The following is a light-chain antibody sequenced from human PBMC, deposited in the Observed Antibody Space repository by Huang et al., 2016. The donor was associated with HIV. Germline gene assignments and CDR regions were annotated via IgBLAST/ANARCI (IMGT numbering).Light chain of an antibody. V-gene: IGKV3-11*01. CDR3: QRRRKLPKT. Sequence: EIVSPQSPATLSFSPGERATLSCRASQSVSSYLAWYQQKPGQAPRLLIYDASERATRTPARVSGSGSGTEFTLTISSLEPEEFAVYYCQRRRKLPKTFGQGTKVEIK. CDR1: QSVSSY. CDR2: DAS. J-gene: IGKJ1*01.